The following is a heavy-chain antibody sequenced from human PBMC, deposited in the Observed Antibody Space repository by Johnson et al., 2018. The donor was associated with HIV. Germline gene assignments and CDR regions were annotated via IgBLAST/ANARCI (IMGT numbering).Heavy chain of an antibody. CDR3: TKDRATGTWGGAFDI. V-gene: IGHV3-11*01. Sequence: VPLVESGGGLVKPGGSLRLSCAASGFTFSDYYISWIRQAPGKGLEWVSYISSSGSTIYYADSVKGRFTISRDNAKNSLYLQMNSLRAEDLALYYCTKDRATGTWGGAFDIWGQGTMVTVSS. J-gene: IGHJ3*02. D-gene: IGHD4-17*01. CDR2: ISSSGSTI. CDR1: GFTFSDYY.